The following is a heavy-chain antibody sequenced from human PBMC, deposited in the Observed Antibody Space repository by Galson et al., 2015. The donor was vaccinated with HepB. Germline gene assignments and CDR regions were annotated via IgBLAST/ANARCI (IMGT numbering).Heavy chain of an antibody. J-gene: IGHJ3*02. Sequence: SLRLSGAASGFTFSRYSMNWVRQAPGKGLEWVSSISGTSWTIYQADSLKGRFTTSRDNTKNSLYLQMSSLGAEDTAVYYCTRDSRRVTDHDPFDIWGQGTMVTVSS. CDR2: ISGTSWTI. CDR1: GFTFSRYS. V-gene: IGHV3-21*01. D-gene: IGHD3-10*01. CDR3: TRDSRRVTDHDPFDI.